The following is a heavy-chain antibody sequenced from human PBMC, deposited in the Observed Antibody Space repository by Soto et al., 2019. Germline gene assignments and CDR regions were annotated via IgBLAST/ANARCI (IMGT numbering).Heavy chain of an antibody. J-gene: IGHJ4*02. Sequence: ECLKISCKGSGYSFRNNWITWVRQMPGKGLEWMGSIDLTDSYTSYSPSFQGHVSFSAHTSINTAYLQWGSLRGSDTAMYYCERQWGAHYDSSGYQYALDYWGQGTPVTVSS. CDR3: ERQWGAHYDSSGYQYALDY. V-gene: IGHV5-10-1*01. CDR2: IDLTDSYT. D-gene: IGHD3-22*01. CDR1: GYSFRNNW.